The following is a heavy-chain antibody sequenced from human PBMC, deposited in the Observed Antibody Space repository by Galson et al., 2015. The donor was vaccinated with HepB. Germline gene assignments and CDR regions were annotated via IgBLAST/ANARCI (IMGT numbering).Heavy chain of an antibody. CDR2: ISVYNGKT. CDR3: AKGGMATIGGPTLDS. Sequence: SVKVSCKASDYTFTRFGISWVRQAPGQGLEWMGWISVYNGKTDYAQKFQGRVTMTADTSTSLTITAYKELRSLISDDTAVYYCAKGGMATIGGPTLDSWGQGTLVTVSS. D-gene: IGHD5-24*01. V-gene: IGHV1-18*01. J-gene: IGHJ4*02. CDR1: DYTFTRFG.